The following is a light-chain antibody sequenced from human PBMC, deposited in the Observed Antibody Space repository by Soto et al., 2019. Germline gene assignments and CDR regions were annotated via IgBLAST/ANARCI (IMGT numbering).Light chain of an antibody. J-gene: IGKJ4*01. CDR2: DAS. V-gene: IGKV1-13*02. CDR1: QGISSA. CDR3: QQFNSYPLLT. Sequence: AIPLTQSPSSLSASVGDRVTITCRASQGISSALAWYQQKPGKAPKLLIYDASSLESGVPSRFSGGGSGTDFTLTISSLQPEDFATYYCQQFNSYPLLTFGGGTKVEIK.